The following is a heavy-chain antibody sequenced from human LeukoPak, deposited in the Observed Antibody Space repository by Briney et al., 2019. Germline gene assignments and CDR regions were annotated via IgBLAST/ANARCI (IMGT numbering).Heavy chain of an antibody. CDR1: GGSISGGDYY. J-gene: IGHJ4*02. CDR3: ARVRAVAGRGFDY. V-gene: IGHV4-30-4*08. D-gene: IGHD6-19*01. CDR2: IYYSGST. Sequence: PSQTLSLTCTVSGGSISGGDYYWSWIRQPPGKVLEWIGYIYYSGSTYYNPSLKRRVTITVDTSKNQFSLKLSSVTAADTAVYYCARVRAVAGRGFDYWGQGTLVTVSS.